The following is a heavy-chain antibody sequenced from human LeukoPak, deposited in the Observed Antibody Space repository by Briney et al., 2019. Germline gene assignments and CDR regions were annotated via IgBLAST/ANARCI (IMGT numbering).Heavy chain of an antibody. D-gene: IGHD3-22*01. CDR1: GGSISSSSYL. J-gene: IGHJ4*02. CDR3: ARLIIYDSSGYGDY. Sequence: SDTLSLTCTVSGGSISSSSYLWGWIRQPPGKGLERIGSIYYSGSTYYNPSLKSRVTISVDTSKEQFSLKLSSVTAADTAVYYCARLIIYDSSGYGDYWGQGTLVTVSA. CDR2: IYYSGST. V-gene: IGHV4-39*01.